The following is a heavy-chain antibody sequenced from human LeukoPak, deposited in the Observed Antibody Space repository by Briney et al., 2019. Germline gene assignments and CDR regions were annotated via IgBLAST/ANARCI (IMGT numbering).Heavy chain of an antibody. CDR2: INPNSGGT. J-gene: IGHJ6*03. CDR3: ARDAYDSSGYSRYYYYYYYMDV. D-gene: IGHD3-22*01. V-gene: IGHV1-2*02. Sequence: ASVKVSCKASGYTFTGYYMHWVRQAPGQGLEWMGWINPNSGGTNYAQKLQGRVTMTTDTSTSTAYMELRSLRSDDTAVYYCARDAYDSSGYSRYYYYYYYMDVWGKGTTVTVSS. CDR1: GYTFTGYY.